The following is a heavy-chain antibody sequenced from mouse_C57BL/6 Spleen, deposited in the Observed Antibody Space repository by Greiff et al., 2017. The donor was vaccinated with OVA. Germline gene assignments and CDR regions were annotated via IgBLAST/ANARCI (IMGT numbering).Heavy chain of an antibody. V-gene: IGHV1-18*01. CDR3: ARSGGWLPHYYAMDY. CDR1: GYTFTDYN. Sequence: EVQLQESGPELVKPGASVKIPCKASGYTFTDYNMDWVKQSHGKSLEWIGDINPNNGGTIYNQKFKGKATLTVDKSSSTAYMELRSLTSEDTAVYYCARSGGWLPHYYAMDYWGQGTSVTVSS. CDR2: INPNNGGT. D-gene: IGHD2-3*01. J-gene: IGHJ4*01.